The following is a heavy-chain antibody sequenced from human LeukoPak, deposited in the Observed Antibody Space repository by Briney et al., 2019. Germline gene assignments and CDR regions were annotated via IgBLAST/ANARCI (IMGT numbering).Heavy chain of an antibody. V-gene: IGHV3-23*01. CDR2: ISGSGGST. D-gene: IGHD3-22*01. CDR3: AKPETTMIVPYYFDY. CDR1: GFTFSSYA. J-gene: IGHJ4*02. Sequence: GGSLRLTCAASGFTFSSYAMSWVRQAPGKGLEWVSAISGSGGSTYYADSVKGRFTISRDNSKNTLYLQMNSLRAEDTAVYYCAKPETTMIVPYYFDYWGQGTLVTVSS.